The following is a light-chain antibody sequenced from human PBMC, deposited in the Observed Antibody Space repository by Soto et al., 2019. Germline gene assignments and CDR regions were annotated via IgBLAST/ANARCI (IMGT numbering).Light chain of an antibody. J-gene: IGLJ1*01. Sequence: QSVLTQPASVSGSPGQSITISCTGTSSDVGGYNYVSWYQQHPGKAPKLMIYEVSNRPSGVSNRFSGSKSGNTASLTISGLQAEDEADYYCSLYTSSSINYVFGTGTKVTVL. CDR1: SSDVGGYNY. V-gene: IGLV2-14*01. CDR3: SLYTSSSINYV. CDR2: EVS.